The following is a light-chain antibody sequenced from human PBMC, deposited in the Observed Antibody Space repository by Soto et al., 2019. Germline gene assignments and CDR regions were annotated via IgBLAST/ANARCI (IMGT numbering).Light chain of an antibody. CDR1: SSNIGNNY. CDR2: DND. J-gene: IGLJ3*02. CDR3: GTWDSSLSAGV. Sequence: QSVLTQTPSVSAAPGQKVTISCSGSSSNIGNNYVSWYQQLPGTAPKLLIYDNDKRPSGIPDRFSGSKSGTSATLGITGLQTGDEADYYCGTWDSSLSAGVLGGGTKVTVL. V-gene: IGLV1-51*01.